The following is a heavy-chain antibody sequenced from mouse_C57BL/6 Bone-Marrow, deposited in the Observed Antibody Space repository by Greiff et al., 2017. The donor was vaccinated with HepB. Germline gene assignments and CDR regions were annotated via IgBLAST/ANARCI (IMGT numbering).Heavy chain of an antibody. CDR2: INPSSGYT. Sequence: VQLVESGAELVKPGASVKLSCKASGYTFTSYWMHWVKQRPGQGLEWIGYINPSSGYTKYNQKFKDKATLTADKSSSTTYMQLSSLTYEDAAVYYCARGDYGPFKADWGKGTLVTVYA. CDR3: ARGDYGPFKAD. V-gene: IGHV1-7*01. J-gene: IGHJ3*01. CDR1: GYTFTSYW. D-gene: IGHD2-4*01.